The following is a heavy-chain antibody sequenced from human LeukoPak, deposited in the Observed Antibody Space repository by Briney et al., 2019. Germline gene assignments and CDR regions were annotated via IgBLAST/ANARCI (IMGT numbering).Heavy chain of an antibody. D-gene: IGHD5-12*01. V-gene: IGHV3-23*01. J-gene: IGHJ6*02. CDR3: AKDGGGYNYYYYGMDV. CDR1: GFTFSSYA. Sequence: SGGSLRLSCAASGFTFSSYAMSWVRQAPGKGLEWVSAISGSGGSTYYADSVKGRFTISRDNSKNTLYLQMNSLRAEDTAVYYCAKDGGGYNYYYYGMDVWGQGTTVTVSS. CDR2: ISGSGGST.